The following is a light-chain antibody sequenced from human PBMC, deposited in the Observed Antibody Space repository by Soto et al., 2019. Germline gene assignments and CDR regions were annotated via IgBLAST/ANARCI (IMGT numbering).Light chain of an antibody. Sequence: QSALTQPRSVSGSPGQSVTISCTGTSSDVGGYNYVSWYQEQPGKAPKLMIYDVSKRPSGVPDRFSGSKSVNTASLTISGLQAEDEADYYCCSYAGSYSYVFGTGTKLTVL. CDR2: DVS. CDR3: CSYAGSYSYV. V-gene: IGLV2-11*01. J-gene: IGLJ1*01. CDR1: SSDVGGYNY.